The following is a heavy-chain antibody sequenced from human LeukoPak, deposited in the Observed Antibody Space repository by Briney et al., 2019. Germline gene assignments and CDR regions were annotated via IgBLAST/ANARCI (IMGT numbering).Heavy chain of an antibody. CDR2: IYYSGST. J-gene: IGHJ5*02. Sequence: PSETLSLACTVSGGSISSSSYYWGWIRQPPGKGLEWIGSIYYSGSTYYNPSLKSRVTISVDTSKNQFSLKLSSVTAADTAVYYCARHRIITMMVVVTTDWFDPWGQGTLVTVSS. CDR3: ARHRIITMMVVVTTDWFDP. V-gene: IGHV4-39*01. CDR1: GGSISSSSYY. D-gene: IGHD3-22*01.